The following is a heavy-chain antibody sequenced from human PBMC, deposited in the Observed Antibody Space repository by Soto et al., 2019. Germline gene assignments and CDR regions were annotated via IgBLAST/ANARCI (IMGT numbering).Heavy chain of an antibody. Sequence: QVQLVQSGAEVKKPGSSVKVSCKASGGTFSSYAISWVRQAPGQGLEWMGGIIPIFGTANYAQKFQGRVTITGDESTSTAYMELSSLRSENTAVYYCARVVPDCSSTSCPYTGMDVWGQGTTVTVSS. J-gene: IGHJ6*02. D-gene: IGHD2-2*01. CDR1: GGTFSSYA. CDR2: IIPIFGTA. V-gene: IGHV1-69*01. CDR3: ARVVPDCSSTSCPYTGMDV.